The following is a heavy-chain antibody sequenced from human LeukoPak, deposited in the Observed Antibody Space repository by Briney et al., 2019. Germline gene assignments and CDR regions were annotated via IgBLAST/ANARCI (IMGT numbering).Heavy chain of an antibody. Sequence: ASVKVSCKVSGYTLTELSMHWVRQAPGKGLEWMGGFDPEDGETIYAQKFQGRVTMTEDTSTDTAYMELSSLRSEDTAVYYCAMMVRGVKPENSPGSDYWGQGTLVTVSS. CDR3: AMMVRGVKPENSPGSDY. J-gene: IGHJ4*02. D-gene: IGHD3-10*01. CDR2: FDPEDGET. V-gene: IGHV1-24*01. CDR1: GYTLTELS.